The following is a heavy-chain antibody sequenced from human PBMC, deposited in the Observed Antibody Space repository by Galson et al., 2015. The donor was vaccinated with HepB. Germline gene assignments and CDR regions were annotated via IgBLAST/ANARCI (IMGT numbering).Heavy chain of an antibody. V-gene: IGHV3-48*01. CDR3: ARNPSSYDYYSMDV. Sequence: SLRLSCAASGFSFTTHSMNWVRQAPGKGQEWVSYVSSGSTGRYYADSVRGRFTISRDNAKNSLYLHMKGLRAEDTAVYYCARNPSSYDYYSMDVWGQGTTVTVSS. CDR1: GFSFTTHS. CDR2: VSSGSTGR. J-gene: IGHJ6*02.